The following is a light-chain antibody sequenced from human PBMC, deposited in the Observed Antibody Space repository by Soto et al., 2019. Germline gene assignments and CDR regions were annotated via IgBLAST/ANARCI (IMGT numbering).Light chain of an antibody. J-gene: IGKJ1*01. CDR3: QHYGSSPWT. V-gene: IGKV3-20*01. Sequence: EIVLTQSPGTLSLSPGERATLSCRASQSVSSNYLAWYQRRPGQAPRLLIYAASSRATGIPDRFSGSVSGTDFTLTISRLEPEDVAVYYCQHYGSSPWTFGQGTKVEIK. CDR2: AAS. CDR1: QSVSSNY.